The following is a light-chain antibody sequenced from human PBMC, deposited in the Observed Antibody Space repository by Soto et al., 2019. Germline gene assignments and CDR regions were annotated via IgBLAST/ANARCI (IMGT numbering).Light chain of an antibody. CDR2: GTS. CDR3: LQHDTYPRT. CDR1: QGIRNN. V-gene: IGKV1-17*01. Sequence: IHMTHSPSSLFASVLDRVTITCLASQGIRNNLGWYQQKPGKAPKRLIYGTSNLQYGAPSRFSGSGSGTEFTLTITSLQPEDFATYYCLQHDTYPRTFGQGTKVDVK. J-gene: IGKJ1*01.